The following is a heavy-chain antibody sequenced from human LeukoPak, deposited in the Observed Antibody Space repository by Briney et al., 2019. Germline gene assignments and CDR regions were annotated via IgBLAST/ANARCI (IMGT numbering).Heavy chain of an antibody. V-gene: IGHV1-2*02. CDR2: INPNSGGT. CDR3: ARPVTIFPSVLGY. Sequence: ASVKVSCKASGYTFTGYYMHWVRQAPGQGLEWMGWINPNSGGTNYAQKFQGRVTMTRDTSISTAYMELSRLRSDDTAVYYCARPVTIFPSVLGYWGQGTLVTVSS. CDR1: GYTFTGYY. D-gene: IGHD3-3*01. J-gene: IGHJ4*02.